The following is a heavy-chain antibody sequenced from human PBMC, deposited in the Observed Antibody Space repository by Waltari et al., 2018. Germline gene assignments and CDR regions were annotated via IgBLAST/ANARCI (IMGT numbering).Heavy chain of an antibody. D-gene: IGHD3-10*01. J-gene: IGHJ5*02. CDR3: AKDAFGNTYLDH. CDR1: GFSLSHFG. Sequence: VQLVESGGGVVQPGMSLSLSCAASGFSLSHFGMHWVRQAPGKGLEWVALASFDGSTTYYADSVRGRFTISRDNSKNTLYLDINTLRVDDTAIYYCAKDAFGNTYLDHWGQGTLVTVSS. CDR2: ASFDGSTT. V-gene: IGHV3-30*18.